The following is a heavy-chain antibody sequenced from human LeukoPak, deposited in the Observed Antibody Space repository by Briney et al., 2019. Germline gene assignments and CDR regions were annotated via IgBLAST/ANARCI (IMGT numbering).Heavy chain of an antibody. J-gene: IGHJ6*04. CDR2: INPSGGNT. CDR1: GYTFTSYY. CDR3: ARTRYYGDYGFEMDV. D-gene: IGHD4-17*01. Sequence: ASVKVSCKASGYTFTSYYMHWVRQAPGQGLEWMGIINPSGGNTSYAQKFQGRVTMTRDTSTSTVYMELSSLRSEDTAVYYCARTRYYGDYGFEMDVWGKGTTVTVSS. V-gene: IGHV1-46*03.